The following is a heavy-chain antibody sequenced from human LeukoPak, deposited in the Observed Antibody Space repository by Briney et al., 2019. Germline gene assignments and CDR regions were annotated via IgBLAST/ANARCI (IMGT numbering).Heavy chain of an antibody. CDR1: GFTFSSYA. J-gene: IGHJ4*02. Sequence: GGSLRLSCEASGFTFSSYAVSWVRQAPGKGLAWVSVISSSADSTYYADSVKGRFTISRDNSKNTLYLQMNNLRAEDTAVYYCAKPLEKYTYGGNFDYWGQGILVTVSS. CDR2: ISSSADST. D-gene: IGHD4-23*01. V-gene: IGHV3-23*01. CDR3: AKPLEKYTYGGNFDY.